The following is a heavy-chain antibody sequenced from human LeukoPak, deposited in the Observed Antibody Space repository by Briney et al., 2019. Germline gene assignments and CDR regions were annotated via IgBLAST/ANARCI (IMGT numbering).Heavy chain of an antibody. CDR3: ANGLAGYHVSSS. Sequence: PGGSLRLSCAASGLTFSSYAMSWVRQAPGWGLQWVSTISSSGGNTYYADSVKGRFTISRDNSKNTLYLQMNSLRVEDTAVYYCANGLAGYHVSSSWGQGTLVTVSS. D-gene: IGHD6-13*01. CDR2: ISSSGGNT. V-gene: IGHV3-23*01. J-gene: IGHJ4*02. CDR1: GLTFSSYA.